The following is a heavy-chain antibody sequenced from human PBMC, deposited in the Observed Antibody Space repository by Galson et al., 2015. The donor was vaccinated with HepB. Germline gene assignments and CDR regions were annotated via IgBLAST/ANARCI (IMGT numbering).Heavy chain of an antibody. CDR2: MNPNSGNT. CDR1: GCTFTSYD. D-gene: IGHD6-13*01. J-gene: IGHJ4*02. Sequence: SVKVSCKASGCTFTSYDINWVRQATGQGLEWMGWMNPNSGNTGYAQKFQGRVTMTRNTSISTAYMELSSLRSEDTAVYYCASTYSSSWYGTNFDYWGQGTLVTVSS. V-gene: IGHV1-8*01. CDR3: ASTYSSSWYGTNFDY.